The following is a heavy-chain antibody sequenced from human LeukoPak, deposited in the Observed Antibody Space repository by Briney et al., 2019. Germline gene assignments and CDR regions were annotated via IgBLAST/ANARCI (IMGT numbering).Heavy chain of an antibody. CDR1: GFTFITYA. CDR3: AELGITMIGGV. CDR2: ISGSGGST. Sequence: GSLRLSCAASGFTFITYAMSWVRQAPGKGLEWVSAISGSGGSTYYADSVKGRFTISRDNAKNSLYLQMNSLRAEDTAVYYCAELGITMIGGVWGKGTTVTISS. D-gene: IGHD3-10*02. J-gene: IGHJ6*04. V-gene: IGHV3-23*01.